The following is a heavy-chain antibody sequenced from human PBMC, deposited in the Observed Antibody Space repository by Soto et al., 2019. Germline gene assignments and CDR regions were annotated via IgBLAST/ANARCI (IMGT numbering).Heavy chain of an antibody. D-gene: IGHD6-19*01. V-gene: IGHV5-51*01. J-gene: IGHJ3*02. CDR1: GYRFSVHG. CDR3: VRLEGGWLPHGAQVPLPFDT. Sequence: LGESLKISCQASGYRFSVHGIGWVRQVAGKGLECMGIIFPGSSDIRYSPSFQGQVTISADKANSTVHLQWSSLKVSDSGIYYCVRLEGGWLPHGAQVPLPFDTWGQGTRVTVSS. CDR2: IFPGSSDI.